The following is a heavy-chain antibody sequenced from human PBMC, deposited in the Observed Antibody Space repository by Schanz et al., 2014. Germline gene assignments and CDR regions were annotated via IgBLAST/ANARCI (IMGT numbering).Heavy chain of an antibody. D-gene: IGHD5-12*01. CDR1: GRPLSAYH. CDR2: VSPVSGGT. V-gene: IGHV1-2*02. J-gene: IGHJ5*02. Sequence: QVQLVESGAEVKKPGASVKVSCQASGRPLSAYHIHWARQAPGQGLQWMGWVSPVSGGTNYAQKFQGRVTMTWDTSVATAYMELNSLTYDDTAVYYCAREKGHGYSGFSWGQGTLLAVSS. CDR3: AREKGHGYSGFS.